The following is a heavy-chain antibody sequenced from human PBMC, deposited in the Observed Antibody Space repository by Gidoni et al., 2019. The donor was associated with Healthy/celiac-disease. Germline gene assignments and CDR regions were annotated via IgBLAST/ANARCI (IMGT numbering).Heavy chain of an antibody. CDR2: IFSNDEK. CDR3: ARLMITFGGVIVPVRYFDY. Sequence: QVTLKESGPVLVKPTETLTLTCTVSGFSLSNARMGVSWIRQPPGKALEWLAHIFSNDEKSYSTSLKSRLTISKDTSKSQVVLTMTNMDPVDTATYYCARLMITFGGVIVPVRYFDYWGQGTLVTVSS. D-gene: IGHD3-16*02. CDR1: GFSLSNARMG. V-gene: IGHV2-26*01. J-gene: IGHJ4*02.